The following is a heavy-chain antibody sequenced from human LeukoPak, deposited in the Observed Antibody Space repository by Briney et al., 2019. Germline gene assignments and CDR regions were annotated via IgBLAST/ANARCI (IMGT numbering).Heavy chain of an antibody. CDR2: INHSGST. J-gene: IGHJ6*02. CDR3: ARESSGPYGMDV. V-gene: IGHV4-34*01. D-gene: IGHD6-19*01. CDR1: GGSFSGYY. Sequence: ASETLSLTCAVYGGSFSGYYWSWIRQPPGKGLEWIGEINHSGSTNYNPSLKSRVTISVDTSKNQFSLKLSSVTAADTAVYYCARESSGPYGMDVWGQGTTVTVSS.